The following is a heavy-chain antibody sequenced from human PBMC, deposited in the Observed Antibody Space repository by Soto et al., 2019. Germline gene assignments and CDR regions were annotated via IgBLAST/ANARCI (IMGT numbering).Heavy chain of an antibody. CDR2: ISYDGSNK. CDR1: GFTFSRNG. D-gene: IGHD4-17*01. CDR3: AKFFGDSAN. Sequence: GGSLRLSCAASGFTFSRNGMHWVRQAPGKGLEWVAVISYDGSNKYYADSVMGRFTISRDNSKNTLSLQMNSLRAEDTAVYYCAKFFGDSANWGQGTMVTVSS. V-gene: IGHV3-30*18. J-gene: IGHJ3*01.